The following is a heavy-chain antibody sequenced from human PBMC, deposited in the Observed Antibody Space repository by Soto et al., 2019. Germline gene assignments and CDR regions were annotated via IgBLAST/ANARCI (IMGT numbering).Heavy chain of an antibody. D-gene: IGHD3-9*01. CDR3: ARLDYDILTGPRDAASDY. J-gene: IGHJ4*02. CDR1: GDSINSSHW. CDR2: ISHSGST. Sequence: SETLSLTCAVSGDSINSSHWWNWVRQPPGKGLEWIGQISHSGSTNYNPSLTSRVNKSVDKSKNHFSLKLTSVTAADTAVYYCARLDYDILTGPRDAASDYWGQGTLVTVSS. V-gene: IGHV4-4*02.